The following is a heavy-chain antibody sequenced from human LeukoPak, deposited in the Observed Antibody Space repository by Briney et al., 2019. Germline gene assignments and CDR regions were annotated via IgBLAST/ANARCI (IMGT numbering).Heavy chain of an antibody. D-gene: IGHD3-9*01. J-gene: IGHJ4*02. V-gene: IGHV3-7*01. CDR2: IKGDGSEK. CDR1: GFTFSSYW. CDR3: ASGYYDILTGFEY. Sequence: PGGSLRLSCAASGFTFSSYWMSWVRQAPGKGLGWVANIKGDGSEKYYVDSVKGRFTISRDNAKNSVYLQLNSLRAEDTAVYYCASGYYDILTGFEYWGQGTLVTVSS.